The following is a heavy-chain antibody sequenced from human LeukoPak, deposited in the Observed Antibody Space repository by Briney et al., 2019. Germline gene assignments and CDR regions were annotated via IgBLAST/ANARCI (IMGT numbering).Heavy chain of an antibody. CDR1: GGSISSGGYY. Sequence: SQTLSLTCTVSGGSISSGGYYWSWIRQHPGKGLEWIGYIYYGGSTYYNPSLKSRVTISVDTSKNQFSLKLSSVTAADTAVYYCARESRVVVPAAIDYWGQGTLVTVSS. CDR2: IYYGGST. CDR3: ARESRVVVPAAIDY. J-gene: IGHJ4*02. V-gene: IGHV4-31*03. D-gene: IGHD2-2*01.